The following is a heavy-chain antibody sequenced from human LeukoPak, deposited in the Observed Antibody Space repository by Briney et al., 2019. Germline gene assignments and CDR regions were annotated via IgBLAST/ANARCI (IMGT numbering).Heavy chain of an antibody. CDR1: GFTFSSYA. CDR3: ARGEIPGAFDI. V-gene: IGHV3-64*01. CDR2: ISSNGGST. D-gene: IGHD5-24*01. Sequence: GGSLRLSCAASGFTFSSYAMHWVRQAPGKGLEYVSAISSNGGSTYYGNSVKGRFTISRDNSKNTLYLQMGSLRAEDIAVYYCARGEIPGAFDIWGQGTMVTVSS. J-gene: IGHJ3*02.